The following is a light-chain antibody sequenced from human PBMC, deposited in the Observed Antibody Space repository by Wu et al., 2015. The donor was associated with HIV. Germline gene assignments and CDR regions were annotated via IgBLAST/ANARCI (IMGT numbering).Light chain of an antibody. CDR2: GAS. V-gene: IGKV3-20*01. J-gene: IGKJ2*01. Sequence: LTQSPGTLSLSPGETATLSCGAGHDFRPGAIAWYQQKRGQSPRLLIYGASHRASGIPERFSGRVVGSVVTLIIDKVESEDFALYYCQQEDNFGQGTKLEF. CDR3: QQEDN. CDR1: HDFRPGA.